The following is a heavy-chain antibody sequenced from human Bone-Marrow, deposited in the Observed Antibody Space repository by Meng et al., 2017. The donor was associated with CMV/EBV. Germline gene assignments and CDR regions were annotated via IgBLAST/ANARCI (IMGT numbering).Heavy chain of an antibody. D-gene: IGHD3-10*01. CDR2: ISGSGGST. CDR3: AKDLVVRGVNRDY. J-gene: IGHJ4*02. Sequence: GESLKISCAASGFTFSSYAMSWVRQAPGKGLEWVSAISGSGGSTYYADSVKGRFTISRDNSKNTLYLQMNSLRAEDTAVYYCAKDLVVRGVNRDYCGQGTLVTVSS. V-gene: IGHV3-23*01. CDR1: GFTFSSYA.